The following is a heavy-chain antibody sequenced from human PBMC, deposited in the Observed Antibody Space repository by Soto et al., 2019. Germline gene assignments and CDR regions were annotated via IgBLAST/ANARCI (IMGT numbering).Heavy chain of an antibody. J-gene: IGHJ4*02. V-gene: IGHV1-18*04. CDR1: GYTFTSYG. CDR2: ISAYNGNT. Sequence: ASVKVSCKXSGYTFTSYGISWVRQAPGQGLEWMGWISAYNGNTNYAQKLQGRVTMTTDTSTSTAYMELRSLRSDDTAVYYCARLGGNYDFWSGYESYFDYWGQGTLVTVSS. D-gene: IGHD3-3*01. CDR3: ARLGGNYDFWSGYESYFDY.